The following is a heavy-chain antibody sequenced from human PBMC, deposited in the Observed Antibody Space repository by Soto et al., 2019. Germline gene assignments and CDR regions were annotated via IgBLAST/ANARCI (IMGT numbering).Heavy chain of an antibody. CDR3: ARHNEAAVVTAPYYYYYGMDV. D-gene: IGHD2-21*02. V-gene: IGHV5-51*01. Sequence: GESLKISCKGSGYSFTSYWIGWVRQMPGKGLEWMGIIYPGDSDTRYSPSFQGQVTISADKSISTAYLQWSSLKASDTAMYYCARHNEAAVVTAPYYYYYGMDVWGQGTTVTVSS. J-gene: IGHJ6*02. CDR1: GYSFTSYW. CDR2: IYPGDSDT.